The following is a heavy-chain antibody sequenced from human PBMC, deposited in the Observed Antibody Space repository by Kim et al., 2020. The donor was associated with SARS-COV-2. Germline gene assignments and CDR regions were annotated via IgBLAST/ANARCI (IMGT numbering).Heavy chain of an antibody. Sequence: SVKGRFTLSGDKSKKTLYLQMNSLRAEETDVYYCAKEYYYDSSGYPIDYWGQGTLVTVSS. J-gene: IGHJ4*02. V-gene: IGHV3-33*03. CDR3: AKEYYYDSSGYPIDY. D-gene: IGHD3-22*01.